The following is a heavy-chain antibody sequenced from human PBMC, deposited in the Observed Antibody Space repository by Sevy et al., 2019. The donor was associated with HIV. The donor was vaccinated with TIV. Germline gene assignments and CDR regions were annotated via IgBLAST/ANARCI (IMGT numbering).Heavy chain of an antibody. J-gene: IGHJ4*02. D-gene: IGHD4-17*01. Sequence: GGSLRLSCAASGFTFSDYYMTWIRQSPGKGLQWLSYISSGSSYTNYADSVKGRFTISRDNAKNSLYLEIHTLRPEDTAVYYCARSRSNYADYYFDYWGQGTVVTVSS. CDR3: ARSRSNYADYYFDY. CDR1: GFTFSDYY. CDR2: ISSGSSYT. V-gene: IGHV3-11*06.